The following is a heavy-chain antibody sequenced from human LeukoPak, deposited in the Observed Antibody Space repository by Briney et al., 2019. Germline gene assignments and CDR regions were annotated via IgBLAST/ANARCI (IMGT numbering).Heavy chain of an antibody. D-gene: IGHD1-26*01. CDR2: IKKDETEI. CDR3: ATLNWDDGEVSGFDH. CDR1: GFSFRNTW. Sequence: GGSLRLSFTASGFSFRNTWMSWVRQAPGKGLEWVANIKKDETEIYYADSVKGRFTISRDNAKRSLYLQMNVLRAADTAVYYCATLNWDDGEVSGFDHWGRGIMVTVSS. J-gene: IGHJ5*02. V-gene: IGHV3-7*01.